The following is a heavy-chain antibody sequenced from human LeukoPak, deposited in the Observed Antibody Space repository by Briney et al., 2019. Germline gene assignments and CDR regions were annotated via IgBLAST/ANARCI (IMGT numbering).Heavy chain of an antibody. J-gene: IGHJ4*02. CDR3: ARDLGYFGWSKMFDY. V-gene: IGHV3-7*01. CDR1: GFTFSSYW. D-gene: IGHD3-9*01. Sequence: GGSLRLSCAASGFTFSSYWMSWVRQAPGKGLEWVANIKQDGSEKYYVDSVKGRFTISRDNAKNSLYLQMNSLRAEDTAVYYCARDLGYFGWSKMFDYWGQGTLVTVSS. CDR2: IKQDGSEK.